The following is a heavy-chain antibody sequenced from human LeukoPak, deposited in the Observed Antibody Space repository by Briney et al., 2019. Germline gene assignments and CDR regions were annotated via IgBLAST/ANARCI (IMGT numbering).Heavy chain of an antibody. D-gene: IGHD2-15*01. CDR2: ISSSSSYI. J-gene: IGHJ4*02. CDR3: ARVAVVGWAVDY. V-gene: IGHV3-21*01. Sequence: GGSLRLSCAASGFTFSSYAMGWVRQAPGKGLEWVSSISSSSSYIYYADSVKGRFTISRDNAKNSLYLQMNSLRAEDTAVYYCARVAVVGWAVDYWGQGTLVTVSS. CDR1: GFTFSSYA.